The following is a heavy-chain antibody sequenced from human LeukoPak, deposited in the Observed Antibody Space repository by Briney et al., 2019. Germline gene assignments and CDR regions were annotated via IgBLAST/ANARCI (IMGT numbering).Heavy chain of an antibody. CDR2: INPSGGST. CDR1: VYTFTSYY. D-gene: IGHD2-2*01. J-gene: IGHJ5*02. V-gene: IGHV1-46*01. CDR3: ARGYCSSTSCSWGWFDP. Sequence: GASVKVSCKASVYTFTSYYMHWVRQAPGQGLEWMGIINPSGGSTSYAQKFQGRVTMTRDMSTSTVYMELSSLRSEDTAVYYCARGYCSSTSCSWGWFDPWGQGTLVTVSS.